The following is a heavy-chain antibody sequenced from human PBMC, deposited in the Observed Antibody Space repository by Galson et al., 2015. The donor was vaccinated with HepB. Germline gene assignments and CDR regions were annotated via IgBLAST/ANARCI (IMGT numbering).Heavy chain of an antibody. Sequence: SVKVSCKASGYTFTSYGISWVRQAPGQGLEWMGWISAYNGNTNYAQKLQGRVTMTTDTSTSTAYMELRSLRSDDTAVYYCARDQDGYYYDSSGYPLDAFDIWGQGTMVTVSS. CDR3: ARDQDGYYYDSSGYPLDAFDI. CDR1: GYTFTSYG. V-gene: IGHV1-18*01. CDR2: ISAYNGNT. J-gene: IGHJ3*02. D-gene: IGHD3-22*01.